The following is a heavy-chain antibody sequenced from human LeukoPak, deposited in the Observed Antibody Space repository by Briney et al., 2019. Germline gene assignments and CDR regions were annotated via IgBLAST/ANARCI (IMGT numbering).Heavy chain of an antibody. D-gene: IGHD6-13*01. CDR2: IIPIFGTA. CDR1: GGTFSSYA. CDR3: ARDNGSSWYNWFDP. J-gene: IGHJ5*02. V-gene: IGHV1-69*05. Sequence: ASVTVSCKASGGTFSSYAISWVRQAPGQGLEWMGGIIPIFGTANYAQKFQGRVTITTDESTSTAYMELSSLRSEDTAVYYCARDNGSSWYNWFDPWGQGTLVTVSS.